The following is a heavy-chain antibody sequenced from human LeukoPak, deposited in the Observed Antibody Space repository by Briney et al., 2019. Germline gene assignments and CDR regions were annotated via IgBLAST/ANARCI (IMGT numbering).Heavy chain of an antibody. Sequence: GGSLRLSCAASGFTFSDYYMSWIRQAPGKGLEWVSYISSSGSTIYYADSVKGRFTISRDNAKNTLYLQLNSLKADDTAVYYCARVEMATITGFDYWGQGSLVTVSS. J-gene: IGHJ4*02. V-gene: IGHV3-11*04. D-gene: IGHD5-24*01. CDR2: ISSSGSTI. CDR3: ARVEMATITGFDY. CDR1: GFTFSDYY.